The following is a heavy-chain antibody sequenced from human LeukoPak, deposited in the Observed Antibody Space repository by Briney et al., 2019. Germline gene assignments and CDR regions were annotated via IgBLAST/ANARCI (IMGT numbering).Heavy chain of an antibody. V-gene: IGHV1-8*01. CDR1: GYTFTSYD. CDR2: MNPNSGNT. D-gene: IGHD6-13*01. CDR3: ATALYPRVRYSAGTPELGY. Sequence: ASVKVSCKASGYTFTSYDIHWVRQATGQGLEWMGWMNPNSGNTGYAQKFQGRVTMTRNTSISTAYMELSSLRSEDTPVYYCATALYPRVRYSAGTPELGYWGQGTLVTVSS. J-gene: IGHJ4*02.